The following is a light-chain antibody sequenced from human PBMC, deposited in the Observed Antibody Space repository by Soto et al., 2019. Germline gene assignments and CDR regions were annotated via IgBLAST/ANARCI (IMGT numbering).Light chain of an antibody. CDR3: AAWDDSLSGPDVV. CDR1: SSNIGSNY. Sequence: QAVVTQPPSASGTPGQRVTISCSGSSSNIGSNYVYWYQQLPGTAPKLLIYRNNQRPSGVPDRCSGSKSGTSASLAISGLRSEDEADYYCAAWDDSLSGPDVVFGGGTKLTVL. J-gene: IGLJ2*01. CDR2: RNN. V-gene: IGLV1-47*01.